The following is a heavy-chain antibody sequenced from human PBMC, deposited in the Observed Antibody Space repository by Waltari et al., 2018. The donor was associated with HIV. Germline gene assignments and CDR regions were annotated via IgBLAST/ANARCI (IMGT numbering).Heavy chain of an antibody. D-gene: IGHD6-6*01. Sequence: QVQLQESGPGLVKPSQTLSLTCTVSGDSISSDSYSWSWIRQPAGKGLEWIGRIYTSGSTNYNPSLKMRGTISVDTSKNQFSLKVSSVTAADTAVYYCARDRGIAARRDWYFDLWGRGTLVTVSS. J-gene: IGHJ2*01. CDR3: ARDRGIAARRDWYFDL. CDR2: IYTSGST. V-gene: IGHV4-61*02. CDR1: GDSISSDSYS.